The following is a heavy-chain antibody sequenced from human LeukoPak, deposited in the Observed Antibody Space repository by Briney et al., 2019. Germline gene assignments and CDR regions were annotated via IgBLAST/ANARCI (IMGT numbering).Heavy chain of an antibody. CDR2: ISGSGGST. CDR1: GFTFSSYA. Sequence: PGGSLRLSCAASGFTFSSYAMSWVRQAPGKGLEWVSAISGSGGSTYYADSVKGRFTISRDNSKNTLYLQMNSLRAEDTAVYYCAKEWCSSTSCYAYYYYYYGMDVGGQGTTVTVSS. CDR3: AKEWCSSTSCYAYYYYYYGMDV. D-gene: IGHD2-2*01. J-gene: IGHJ6*02. V-gene: IGHV3-23*01.